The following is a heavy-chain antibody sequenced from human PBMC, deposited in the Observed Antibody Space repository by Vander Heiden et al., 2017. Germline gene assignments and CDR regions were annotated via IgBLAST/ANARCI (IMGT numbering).Heavy chain of an antibody. J-gene: IGHJ4*02. CDR3: AHRFWANGGSYFGY. V-gene: IGHV2-5*02. D-gene: IGHD3-10*01. Sequence: PALVKPTETLTLTCTFSGFSLSTSGVGVGWIRQPPGGAMEWLVLIFWDDETRYSPFLRNKLSITRGSSEDQVVLTLTNVDPIDTGTYYCAHRFWANGGSYFGYWGQGTLVTVSS. CDR2: IFWDDET. CDR1: GFSLSTSGVG.